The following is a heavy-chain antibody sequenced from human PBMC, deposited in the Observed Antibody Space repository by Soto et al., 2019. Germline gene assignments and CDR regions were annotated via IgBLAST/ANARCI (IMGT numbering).Heavy chain of an antibody. Sequence: SETLSLTCTVSGGSISSGGYYWSWIRQHPGKGLEWIGYIYYSGSTHYNPSLKSRVTISVDTSKNQFSLKLSSVTAADTAVYYCARAAESPQWLPTGFDYWGQGTLVTVSS. J-gene: IGHJ4*02. CDR2: IYYSGST. V-gene: IGHV4-31*03. CDR1: GGSISSGGYY. D-gene: IGHD6-19*01. CDR3: ARAAESPQWLPTGFDY.